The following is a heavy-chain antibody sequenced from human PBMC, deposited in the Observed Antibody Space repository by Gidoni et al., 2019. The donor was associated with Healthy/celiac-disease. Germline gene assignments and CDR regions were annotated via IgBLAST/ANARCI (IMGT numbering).Heavy chain of an antibody. J-gene: IGHJ4*02. CDR1: GFTFDDYA. CDR3: AKDMGRIAARNTPFDY. V-gene: IGHV3-9*01. CDR2: ISWNSGSI. D-gene: IGHD6-6*01. Sequence: EVQLVESGGGLVQPGRSLRLSCAASGFTFDDYAMHWVRQAPGKGLDWVSGISWNSGSIGYADSVKGRFTISRDNAKNSLYLQMNSLRAEDTALYYCAKDMGRIAARNTPFDYWGQGTLVTVSS.